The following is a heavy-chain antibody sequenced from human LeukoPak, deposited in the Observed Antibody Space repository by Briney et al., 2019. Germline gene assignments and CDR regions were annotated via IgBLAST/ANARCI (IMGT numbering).Heavy chain of an antibody. CDR1: GFTFSSYE. D-gene: IGHD3-22*01. V-gene: IGHV3-48*03. Sequence: PGGSLRLSCAASGFTFSSYEMNWVRQAPGKGLEWVSYISSTGYTIYYADSVKGRFTISRDNAKNSLYLQMKSLRAEDTAVYYCARDYDSSGHYYISFDYWGQGTLVTVSS. CDR2: ISSTGYTI. CDR3: ARDYDSSGHYYISFDY. J-gene: IGHJ4*02.